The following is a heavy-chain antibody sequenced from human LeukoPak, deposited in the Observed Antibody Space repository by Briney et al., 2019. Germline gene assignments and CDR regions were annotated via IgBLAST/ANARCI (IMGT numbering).Heavy chain of an antibody. CDR1: GFTFSSYW. CDR2: IKQDGSEK. J-gene: IGHJ4*02. CDR3: ARGLYSRGY. Sequence: QTGGSLRLSCVASGFTFSSYWMSLVRQAPGKGLEWVANIKQDGSEKYYVDSLKGRFTISRDNAKNSLYLQMNSLRAEDTAVYFCARGLYSRGYWGQGTLVTVSS. D-gene: IGHD6-13*01. V-gene: IGHV3-7*01.